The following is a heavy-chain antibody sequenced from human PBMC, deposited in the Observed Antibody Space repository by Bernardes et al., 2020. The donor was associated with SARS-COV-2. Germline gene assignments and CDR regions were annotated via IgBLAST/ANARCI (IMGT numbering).Heavy chain of an antibody. J-gene: IGHJ6*02. CDR3: TRGVEISGEVVLYYYGLDV. CDR2: IFYDGST. V-gene: IGHV4-39*01. CDR1: GFSLSTAGVG. Sequence: SGPTLVKPTQTLTLTCTFSGFSLSTAGVGVAWIRQPPGKGLEWIGNIFYDGSTYYSPSLQSRVTISVEMSKNQFSLKLSSVTAADTAVYYCTRGVEISGEVVLYYYGLDVWGQGTTVTVSS. D-gene: IGHD3-3*01.